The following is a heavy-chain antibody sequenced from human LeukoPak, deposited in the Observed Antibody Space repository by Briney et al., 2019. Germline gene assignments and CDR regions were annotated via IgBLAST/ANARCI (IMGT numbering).Heavy chain of an antibody. CDR3: AKEARYYYDSSGYYSSDYFDS. V-gene: IGHV3-30*18. Sequence: GGPLRLSCAASGFTFSSYGLHWVRQAPGKGLEWVALISYDGSNKYYADSVKGRFTISRDNSKNTLYLQMNSLRAEDTAVYYCAKEARYYYDSSGYYSSDYFDSWGQGTLVTVSS. CDR1: GFTFSSYG. CDR2: ISYDGSNK. J-gene: IGHJ4*02. D-gene: IGHD3-22*01.